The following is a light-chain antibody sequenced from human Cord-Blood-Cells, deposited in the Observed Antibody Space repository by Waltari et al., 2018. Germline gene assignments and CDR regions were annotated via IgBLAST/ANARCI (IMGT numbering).Light chain of an antibody. CDR2: GAS. Sequence: EIVLTQSPGPLSLSPGERATISCRASQSVSSSYLAWYQQKPGQAPRLLIYGASSRATGIPDRFSGSGSGTDFTLTISRLEPEDFAVYYCQQYGSSPLTFGGGTKVEIK. J-gene: IGKJ4*01. CDR3: QQYGSSPLT. V-gene: IGKV3-20*01. CDR1: QSVSSSY.